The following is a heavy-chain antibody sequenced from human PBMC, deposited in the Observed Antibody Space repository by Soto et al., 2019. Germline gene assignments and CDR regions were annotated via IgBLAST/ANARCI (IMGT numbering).Heavy chain of an antibody. V-gene: IGHV4-34*01. D-gene: IGHD3-22*01. CDR3: ARVSISMLVVVTPKGYFVY. J-gene: IGHJ4*02. CDR2: INHSGST. Sequence: QVQLQQWGAGLLKPSETLSLTCAVYGGSFSGYYWSWIRQPPGKGLEWIGEINHSGSTNYNPSLKSRVTISVDTSKNQFSLKLSSVTAADTAVYYCARVSISMLVVVTPKGYFVYWGQGTLVTVSS. CDR1: GGSFSGYY.